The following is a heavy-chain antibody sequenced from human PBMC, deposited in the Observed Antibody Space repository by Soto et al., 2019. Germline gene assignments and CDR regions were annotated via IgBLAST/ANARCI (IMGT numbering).Heavy chain of an antibody. D-gene: IGHD3-10*01. V-gene: IGHV3-48*02. CDR1: GFTFSSYS. CDR2: ISTTSSSI. Sequence: PGGSLRLSCAASGFTFSSYSMNWVRQAPGKGLEWISYISTTSSSIYYADSVKGRFTISRDNAKNSLFLQMNSMRDEDTAVYYCARKGVAFYYWGQGALVTVSS. J-gene: IGHJ4*02. CDR3: ARKGVAFYY.